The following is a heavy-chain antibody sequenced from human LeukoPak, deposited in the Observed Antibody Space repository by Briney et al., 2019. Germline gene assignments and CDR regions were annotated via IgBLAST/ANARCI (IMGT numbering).Heavy chain of an antibody. CDR1: GGSFSGYY. V-gene: IGHV4-34*01. CDR3: ASVDTARYFSYYYYYGMDV. Sequence: SETLSLTCAVYGGSFSGYYWSWIRQPPGKGLEWIGEINDSGSTNFNPSLKSRVTISVDTSKNQFSLKLSSVIAADTAVYYCASVDTARYFSYYYYYGMDVWGQGTTVTVSS. J-gene: IGHJ6*02. D-gene: IGHD5-18*01. CDR2: INDSGST.